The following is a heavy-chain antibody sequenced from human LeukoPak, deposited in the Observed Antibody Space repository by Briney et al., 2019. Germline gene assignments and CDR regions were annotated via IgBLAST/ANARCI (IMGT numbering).Heavy chain of an antibody. CDR1: GYTFTSYG. V-gene: IGHV1-18*01. D-gene: IGHD1-26*01. CDR3: ATTNRWELLNPGDY. J-gene: IGHJ4*02. Sequence: GASVKVSCKASGYTFTSYGISWVRRAPGQGLEWMGWISAYNGNTNYAQKLQGRVTMTTDTSTSTAYMELRSLRSDDTAVYYCATTNRWELLNPGDYWGQGTLVTVSS. CDR2: ISAYNGNT.